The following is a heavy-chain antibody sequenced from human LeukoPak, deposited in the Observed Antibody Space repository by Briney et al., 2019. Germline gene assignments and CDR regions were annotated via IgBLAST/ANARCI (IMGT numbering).Heavy chain of an antibody. CDR1: GFPFISYG. J-gene: IGHJ4*02. CDR2: ISYDGSNK. Sequence: GGSLSLSCAASGFPFISYGMHWVRQAPGKGLEWVAVISYDGSNKYYADSVKGRFTISRDNSKNTLYLQMNSLRAEDTAVYYCAKVEAGRLGSSTRRRTFDYWGQGTLVTVSS. D-gene: IGHD2-2*01. CDR3: AKVEAGRLGSSTRRRTFDY. V-gene: IGHV3-30*18.